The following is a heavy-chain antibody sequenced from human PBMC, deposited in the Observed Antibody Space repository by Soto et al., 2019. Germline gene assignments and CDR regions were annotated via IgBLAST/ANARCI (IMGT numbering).Heavy chain of an antibody. CDR2: IYWDDDK. D-gene: IGHD3-10*01. Sequence: QITLKESGPTLVKPTQTLTLTCTFSGFSLSTSGVGVAWIRQPPGKALECLALIYWDDDKRYSPSLESRLTNSKNTSKHQAVLTMTIVDPVDTATYYCAHIPNYYKYIWVDPWGQGTRVTDSS. J-gene: IGHJ5*02. V-gene: IGHV2-5*02. CDR1: GFSLSTSGVG. CDR3: AHIPNYYKYIWVDP.